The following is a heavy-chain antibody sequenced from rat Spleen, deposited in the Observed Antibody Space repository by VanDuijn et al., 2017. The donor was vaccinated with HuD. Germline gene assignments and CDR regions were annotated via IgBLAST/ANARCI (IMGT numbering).Heavy chain of an antibody. J-gene: IGHJ4*01. D-gene: IGHD1-1*01. V-gene: IGHV4-2*01. CDR2: INKDSSTI. CDR3: ARELSTVGVMDA. CDR1: GFNFNDYW. Sequence: EVKLVESGGGLVQPGRSLKLSCAASGFNFNDYWMGWVRQAPGKGLEWIGEINKDSSTINYTPSLKDKFTISRDNAQNTLYLQMSKLGSEDTAIYYCARELSTVGVMDAWGQGASVTVSS.